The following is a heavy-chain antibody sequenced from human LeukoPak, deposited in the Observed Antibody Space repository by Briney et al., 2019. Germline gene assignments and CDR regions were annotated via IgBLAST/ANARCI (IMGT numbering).Heavy chain of an antibody. CDR3: AKAQDTPESGFDY. CDR2: ISGSGGST. D-gene: IGHD1-26*01. V-gene: IGHV3-23*01. Sequence: QPGGSLRLSCAASGFTSSSYEMNWVRQAPGKGLEWVSAISGSGGSTYYADSVKGRFTISRDNSKNTLYLQMNSLRAEDTAVYYCAKAQDTPESGFDYWGQGTLVTVSS. CDR1: GFTSSSYE. J-gene: IGHJ4*02.